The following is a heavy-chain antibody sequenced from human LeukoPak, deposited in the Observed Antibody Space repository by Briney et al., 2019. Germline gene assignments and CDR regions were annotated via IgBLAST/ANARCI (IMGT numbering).Heavy chain of an antibody. CDR1: GFTFSSYG. D-gene: IGHD3-10*01. CDR2: ISYDGSNK. J-gene: IGHJ6*02. CDR3: AKDLGDYYGSGSLSPLYYYYYGMDV. Sequence: PGGSLRLSCAASGFTFSSYGMHWVRQAPGKGLEWVAVISYDGSNKYYADSVKGRFTISRDNSKNTLYLQMNSLRAEDTAVYYCAKDLGDYYGSGSLSPLYYYYYGMDVWGQGTTVTVSS. V-gene: IGHV3-30*18.